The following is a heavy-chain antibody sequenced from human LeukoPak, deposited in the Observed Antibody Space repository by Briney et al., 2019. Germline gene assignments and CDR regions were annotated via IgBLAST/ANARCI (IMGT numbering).Heavy chain of an antibody. CDR1: GYTLTELS. D-gene: IGHD6-6*01. CDR3: ATDQPSSIAALFDY. CDR2: FDPEDGET. V-gene: IGHV1-24*01. Sequence: ASVKVSCKVSGYTLTELSMHWVRQAPGKGLEWMGGFDPEDGETIYAQKFQGRVTMTEDTSTDTAYMELSSLRSEDTAAYYCATDQPSSIAALFDYWGQGTLVTVSS. J-gene: IGHJ4*02.